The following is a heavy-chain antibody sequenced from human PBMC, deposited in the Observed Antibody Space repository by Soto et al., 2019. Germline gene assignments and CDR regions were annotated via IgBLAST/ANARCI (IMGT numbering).Heavy chain of an antibody. CDR1: GFFFNNYD. D-gene: IGHD2-2*01. J-gene: IGHJ6*02. CDR3: ARAYRGQLPRRGDYYYALDV. V-gene: IGHV3-13*05. CDR2: IGAADDP. Sequence: QLVESGGGLTQAGGSLRLSCVGSGFFFNNYDMHWVRQVRGKGLEWVSAIGAADDPYYSVSVKGRFIVSRDNAQKSLYLKINTLGAAERAVHFCARAYRGQLPRRGDYYYALDVWGRGTTVTVSS.